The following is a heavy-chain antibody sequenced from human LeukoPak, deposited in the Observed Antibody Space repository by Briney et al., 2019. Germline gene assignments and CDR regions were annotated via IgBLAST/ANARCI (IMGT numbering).Heavy chain of an antibody. Sequence: GRSLRLSCAASGFTFSSYAMHWVRQAPGTGLEWVSYIDGSGRTIFYADSVKGQFTISRDNAKNSLYLQMNSLRAEDTAVYYCARGPTVTRRGYFDYWGQGTLVTVSS. J-gene: IGHJ4*02. CDR2: IDGSGRTI. CDR1: GFTFSSYA. V-gene: IGHV3-48*03. CDR3: ARGPTVTRRGYFDY. D-gene: IGHD4-17*01.